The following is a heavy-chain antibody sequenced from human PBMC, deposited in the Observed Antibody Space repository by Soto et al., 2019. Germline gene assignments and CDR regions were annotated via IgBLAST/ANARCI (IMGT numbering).Heavy chain of an antibody. CDR3: AATVYYYYYYYMDV. J-gene: IGHJ6*03. CDR1: GFTFTSSA. V-gene: IGHV1-58*02. Sequence: ASVKVSCKASGFTFTSSAMQWVRQARGQRLEWIGWIVVGSGNTNYAQKFQERVTITRDVSTSTAYMELSSLRSEDTAVYYCAATVYYYYYYYMDVWGKGTTVTVSS. CDR2: IVVGSGNT.